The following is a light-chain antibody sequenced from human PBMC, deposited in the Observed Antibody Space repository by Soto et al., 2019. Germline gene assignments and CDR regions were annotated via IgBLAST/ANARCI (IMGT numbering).Light chain of an antibody. J-gene: IGLJ1*01. CDR2: EVS. Sequence: QSALTQPASVSGSPGQSITISCTGTSSDVGGYNYVSWYQQHSGKAPKLIIYEVSNRPSGVSNRFSGSKSGNTASLTISGLQAEDEADYYCSSYTSSSTPVVFGTGTKVTVL. V-gene: IGLV2-14*01. CDR1: SSDVGGYNY. CDR3: SSYTSSSTPVV.